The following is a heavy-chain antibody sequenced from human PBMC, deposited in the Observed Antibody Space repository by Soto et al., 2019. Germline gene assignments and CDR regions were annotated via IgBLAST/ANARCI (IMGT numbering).Heavy chain of an antibody. CDR1: GGTFSSYA. V-gene: IGHV1-69*13. D-gene: IGHD3-16*01. Sequence: GASVKVSCKASGGTFSSYAISWVRQAPGQGLEWMGGIIPIFGTANYAQKFQGRVTITADESTSTAYMELNSLKTEDTAVYYCTTDLLEMSSGLPFGVYWGQGTPVTVSS. J-gene: IGHJ4*02. CDR3: TTDLLEMSSGLPFGVY. CDR2: IIPIFGTA.